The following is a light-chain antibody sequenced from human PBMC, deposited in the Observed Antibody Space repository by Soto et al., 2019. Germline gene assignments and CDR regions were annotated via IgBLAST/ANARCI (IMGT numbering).Light chain of an antibody. J-gene: IGLJ2*01. V-gene: IGLV2-8*01. CDR1: SSDIGDYNY. CDR2: EVS. CDR3: TSYAGSRNYVV. Sequence: QSALTQPPSASGSPGQSVTISCTGTSSDIGDYNYVSWYQQPPDKAPKLIIYEVSKRPSGVPDRFSGSKSGNTASLTVSGLQAEDEAYYYCTSYAGSRNYVVFGGGTQLTVL.